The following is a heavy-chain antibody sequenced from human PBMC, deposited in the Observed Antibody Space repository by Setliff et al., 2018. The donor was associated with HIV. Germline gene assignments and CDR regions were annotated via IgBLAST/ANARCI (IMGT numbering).Heavy chain of an antibody. V-gene: IGHV3-23*01. Sequence: LRLSCAASGFAFDNYCMTWVRQAPGKGLEWVSAIGGSTGSTYYADSVKGRFTISTDNSKNTLYLQMNSLRAEDTAVYYCAKPLTQWGVSPYHYAVDVWGQGTTVTISS. CDR1: GFAFDNYC. CDR2: IGGSTGST. CDR3: AKPLTQWGVSPYHYAVDV. J-gene: IGHJ6*02. D-gene: IGHD1-26*01.